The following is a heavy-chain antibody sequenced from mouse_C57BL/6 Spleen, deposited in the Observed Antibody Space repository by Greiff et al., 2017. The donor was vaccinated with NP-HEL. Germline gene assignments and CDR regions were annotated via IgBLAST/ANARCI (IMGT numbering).Heavy chain of an antibody. CDR2: IDPETGGT. CDR3: TRGGAGSSYEDAMDY. J-gene: IGHJ4*01. V-gene: IGHV1-15*01. Sequence: QVQLKESGAELVRPGASVTLSCKASGYTFTDYEMHWVKQTPVHGLEWIGAIDPETGGTAHNQKFKGKAILTADKSSSTAYMELRSLTSEDSAVYYCTRGGAGSSYEDAMDYWGQGTSVTVSS. CDR1: GYTFTDYE. D-gene: IGHD1-1*01.